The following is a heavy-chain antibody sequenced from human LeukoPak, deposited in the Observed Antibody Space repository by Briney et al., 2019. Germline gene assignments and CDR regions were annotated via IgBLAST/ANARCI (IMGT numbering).Heavy chain of an antibody. J-gene: IGHJ4*02. Sequence: SETLSLTCTVSGGSISSYYWSWIRQPPGNGLEWIGYIYYSGSTNYNPSLKSRVTISVDTSKNQFSLKLSSVTAADTAVYYCASVSDTAMVMVYWGQGTLVTVSS. CDR2: IYYSGST. V-gene: IGHV4-59*08. CDR1: GGSISSYY. D-gene: IGHD5-18*01. CDR3: ASVSDTAMVMVY.